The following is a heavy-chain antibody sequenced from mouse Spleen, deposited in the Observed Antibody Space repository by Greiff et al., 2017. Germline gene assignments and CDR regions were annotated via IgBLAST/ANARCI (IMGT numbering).Heavy chain of an antibody. D-gene: IGHD2-1*01. V-gene: IGHV1-82*01. CDR1: GYAFSSSW. Sequence: QVQLKQSGPELVKPGASVKISCKASGYAFSSSWMNWVKQRPGKGLEWIGRIYPGDGDTNYNGKFKGKATLTADKSSSTAYMQLSSLTSEDSAVYFCARVHYGKGFAYWGQGTLVTVSA. J-gene: IGHJ3*01. CDR3: ARVHYGKGFAY. CDR2: IYPGDGDT.